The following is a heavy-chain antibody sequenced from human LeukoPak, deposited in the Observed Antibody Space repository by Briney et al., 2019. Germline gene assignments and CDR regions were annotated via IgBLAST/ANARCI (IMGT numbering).Heavy chain of an antibody. Sequence: SETLSLTCTVSGDSINSLDLWSWVRQPPGKGLEWIGEMYLSGTTHSNPSVKSRVIISIDKSKNQFFLNLSSVTAADTAVYYCAGLVGRYSSGLYYYYFDYWGQGTLVTVSS. J-gene: IGHJ4*02. CDR1: GDSINSLDL. CDR3: AGLVGRYSSGLYYYYFDY. V-gene: IGHV4-4*02. D-gene: IGHD3-22*01. CDR2: MYLSGTT.